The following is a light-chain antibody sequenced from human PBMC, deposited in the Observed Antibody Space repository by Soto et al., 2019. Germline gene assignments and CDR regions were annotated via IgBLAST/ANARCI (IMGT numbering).Light chain of an antibody. Sequence: DIQMTQSPSSLSASVGDRVTITCQASQHISNYLNGYQQKPGKPPMLLIYHASNVETGVPSRYSGSGSGTDFTSTIRSLQPEGIATYYCQQYDNLPLTFGPGTKVHI. V-gene: IGKV1-33*01. CDR1: QHISNY. CDR3: QQYDNLPLT. CDR2: HAS. J-gene: IGKJ3*01.